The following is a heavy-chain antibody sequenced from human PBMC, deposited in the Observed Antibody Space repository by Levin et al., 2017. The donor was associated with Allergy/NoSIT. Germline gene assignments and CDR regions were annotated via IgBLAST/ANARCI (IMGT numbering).Heavy chain of an antibody. CDR2: IYYSGST. CDR1: GGSISSSSYY. J-gene: IGHJ4*02. Sequence: PSETLSLTCTVSGGSISSSSYYWGWIRQPPGKGLEWIGSIYYSGSTYYNPSLKSRVTISVDTSKNQFSLKLSSVTAADTAVYYCARHDYGDYGWFDYWGQGTLVTVSS. CDR3: ARHDYGDYGWFDY. D-gene: IGHD4-17*01. V-gene: IGHV4-39*01.